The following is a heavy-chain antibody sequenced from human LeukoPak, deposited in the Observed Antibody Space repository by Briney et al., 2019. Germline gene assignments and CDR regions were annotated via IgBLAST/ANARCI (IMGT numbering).Heavy chain of an antibody. Sequence: PGGSLRLSCAASGFTFSSYWMHWVRQVPGKGLVWVSRIKSDGSITTYADSVKGRFTISRDNAKNILYLQMNSLRVEDTAVYYCARETSGWNTGVYYLDYWGQGALVTVSS. D-gene: IGHD6-19*01. CDR3: ARETSGWNTGVYYLDY. CDR2: IKSDGSIT. J-gene: IGHJ4*02. V-gene: IGHV3-74*03. CDR1: GFTFSSYW.